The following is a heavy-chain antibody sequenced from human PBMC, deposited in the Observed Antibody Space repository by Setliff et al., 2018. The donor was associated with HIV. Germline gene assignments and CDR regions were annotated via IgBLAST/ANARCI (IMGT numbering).Heavy chain of an antibody. D-gene: IGHD6-6*01. CDR3: ARQLSNSLDH. Sequence: ASVKVSCKASGDTFTTYDINWVRQATGQGPEWIGWMNTNSGNKGYAQKFQVRVTMTRNTSISTAYMELTGLTSDDTAVYFCARQLSNSLDHWGQGTPVTVSS. CDR1: GDTFTTYD. V-gene: IGHV1-8*02. CDR2: MNTNSGNK. J-gene: IGHJ4*02.